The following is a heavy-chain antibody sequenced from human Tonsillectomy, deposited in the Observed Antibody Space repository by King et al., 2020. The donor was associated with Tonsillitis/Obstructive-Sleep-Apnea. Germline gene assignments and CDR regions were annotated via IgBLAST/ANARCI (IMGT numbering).Heavy chain of an antibody. Sequence: TFKESGPALVKPTQTLTLTCTFSGFSLSTSGMCVSWIRQPPGKALEWLARSDWGDDKYHSTSLKTGLTISKDNSKNQVVLTMTNMDPVDTATYYLARSSCGYDYIWGSYRGYFDYWGQGTLVTVSS. CDR3: ARSSCGYDYIWGSYRGYFDY. CDR2: SDWGDDK. J-gene: IGHJ4*02. V-gene: IGHV2-70*11. CDR1: GFSLSTSGMC. D-gene: IGHD3-16*01.